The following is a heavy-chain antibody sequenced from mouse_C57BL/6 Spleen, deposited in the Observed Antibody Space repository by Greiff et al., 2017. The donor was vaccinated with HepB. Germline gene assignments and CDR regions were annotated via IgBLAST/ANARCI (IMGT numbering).Heavy chain of an antibody. Sequence: EVKLVESGGGLVKPGGSLKLSCAASGFTFSDYGMHWVRQAPEKGLEWVAYISSGSSTIYYADTVKGRFTIFRDNAKNTLFLQLTSLRSEDTAMYYCARPDDYDWFAYWDQGTLVTVSA. V-gene: IGHV5-17*01. CDR2: ISSGSSTI. D-gene: IGHD2-4*01. J-gene: IGHJ3*01. CDR1: GFTFSDYG. CDR3: ARPDDYDWFAY.